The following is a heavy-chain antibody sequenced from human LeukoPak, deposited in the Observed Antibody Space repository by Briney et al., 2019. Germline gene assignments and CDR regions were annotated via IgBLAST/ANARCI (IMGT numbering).Heavy chain of an antibody. CDR2: IYYSGST. J-gene: IGHJ2*01. CDR1: GGSISGYY. D-gene: IGHD4-23*01. CDR3: ARSVVTPYWYFDL. Sequence: SETLSLTCTVSGGSISGYYYNWIRQPPGKGLEWIGYIYYSGSTNYNPSLKSRVTISLDTSKNQFSLKLSSVTTADTAVYYCARSVVTPYWYFDLWGRGTLVTVSS. V-gene: IGHV4-59*01.